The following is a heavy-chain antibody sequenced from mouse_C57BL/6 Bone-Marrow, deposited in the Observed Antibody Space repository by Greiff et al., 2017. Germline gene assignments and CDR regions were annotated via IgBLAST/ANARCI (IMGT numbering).Heavy chain of an antibody. CDR1: GFTFSDYG. V-gene: IGHV5-17*01. CDR2: ISSGSSTI. Sequence: EVQGVESGGGLVKPGGSLKLSCAASGFTFSDYGMHWVRQAPEKGLEWVAYISSGSSTIYYADTVKGRFTSSRDNAKNTLFLQMTSLRSDDTAMYYCARPLYGSDYAMDYWGQGTSVTVSS. CDR3: ARPLYGSDYAMDY. D-gene: IGHD1-1*01. J-gene: IGHJ4*01.